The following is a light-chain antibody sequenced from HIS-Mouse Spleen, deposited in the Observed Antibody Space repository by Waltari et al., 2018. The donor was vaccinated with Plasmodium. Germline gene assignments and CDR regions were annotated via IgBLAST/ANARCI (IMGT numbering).Light chain of an antibody. V-gene: IGLV2-23*01. CDR2: EGS. CDR1: SSDVGSYNL. Sequence: QSALTQPAPVPGSPGPSITIPCTGTSSDVGSYNLVSWYQQHPGNAPKRMIFEGSKRPSGVSNRVSGSKSGNTASLTISGLQAEDEADYYCCSYAGSSTYVFGPGTKVTVL. J-gene: IGLJ1*01. CDR3: CSYAGSSTYV.